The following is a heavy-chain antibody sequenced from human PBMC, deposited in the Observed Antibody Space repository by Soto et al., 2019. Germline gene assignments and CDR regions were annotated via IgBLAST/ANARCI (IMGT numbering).Heavy chain of an antibody. V-gene: IGHV1-2*04. CDR3: ARYSKPYSSSWYDVYYYYGMDV. CDR1: GYTFTGYY. D-gene: IGHD6-13*01. CDR2: INPNSGGT. Sequence: ASVKVSCKASGYTFTGYYMHWVRQAPGQGLEWMGWINPNSGGTNYAQKFQGWVTMTRDTSISTAYLQWSSLKASDTAMYYCARYSKPYSSSWYDVYYYYGMDVWGQGTTVTVSS. J-gene: IGHJ6*02.